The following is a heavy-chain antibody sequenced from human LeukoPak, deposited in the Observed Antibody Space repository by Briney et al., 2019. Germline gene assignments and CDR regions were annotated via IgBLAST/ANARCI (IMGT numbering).Heavy chain of an antibody. CDR1: GGSISSGGYY. D-gene: IGHD2-15*01. CDR2: IYYSGST. CDR3: ARVQLAAPYWYFDF. V-gene: IGHV4-31*03. J-gene: IGHJ2*01. Sequence: SETLSLTCTVSGGSISSGGYYWSWIRQHPGKGLEWIGYIYYSGSTYYNPSLKSRVTISVDTSKNQFSLKLSSVTAADTAVYYCARVQLAAPYWYFDFWGRGTLVTVSS.